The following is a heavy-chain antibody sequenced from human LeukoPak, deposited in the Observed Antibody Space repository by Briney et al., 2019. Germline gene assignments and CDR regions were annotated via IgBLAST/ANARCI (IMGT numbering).Heavy chain of an antibody. J-gene: IGHJ4*02. Sequence: GGSLRLSCAASGFTFSSYSMNWVRQAPGKGLEWVSSISSSSSYIYYADSVKGRFTISRDNAKNSLYLEMNSLRAEDTAVYFCARHGAYCGGDCYPYYFDYWGQGTLVTVSS. CDR2: ISSSSSYI. V-gene: IGHV3-21*01. D-gene: IGHD2-21*01. CDR1: GFTFSSYS. CDR3: ARHGAYCGGDCYPYYFDY.